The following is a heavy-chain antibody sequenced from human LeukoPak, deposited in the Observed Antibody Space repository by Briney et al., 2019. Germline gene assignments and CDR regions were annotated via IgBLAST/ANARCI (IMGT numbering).Heavy chain of an antibody. CDR1: GGSISNYY. CDR3: ARSSYYYGADAYDI. D-gene: IGHD3-10*01. CDR2: IYYSGST. V-gene: IGHV4-59*01. J-gene: IGHJ3*02. Sequence: PSETLSLTCTVPGGSISNYYWSWIRQPPGKGLEWIGYIYYSGSTNYNPSLKSPVTISLDTSKNQFSLKLSSVTAADTAVYYCARSSYYYGADAYDIWGQGTMVTVSS.